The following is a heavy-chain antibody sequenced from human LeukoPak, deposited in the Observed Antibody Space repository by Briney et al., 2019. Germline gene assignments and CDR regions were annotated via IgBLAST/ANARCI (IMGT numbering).Heavy chain of an antibody. CDR2: IYSTGST. D-gene: IGHD6-13*01. Sequence: SETLSLTCTVSGGSISSYYWSWIRQPAGKGLEWIGRIYSTGSTNYTPSLKSRVTMSVDTSKNQFSLRLRSVTAADTAVYYCARQIASAGTAGFDFWGQGALVTVSS. CDR3: ARQIASAGTAGFDF. CDR1: GGSISSYY. V-gene: IGHV4-4*07. J-gene: IGHJ4*02.